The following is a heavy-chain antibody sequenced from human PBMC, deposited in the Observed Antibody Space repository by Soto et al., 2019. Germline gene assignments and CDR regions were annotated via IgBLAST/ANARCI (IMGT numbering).Heavy chain of an antibody. V-gene: IGHV4-59*08. J-gene: IGHJ4*02. CDR1: GDSISTDY. D-gene: IGHD7-27*01. CDR3: AKNWNWGSMIH. CDR2: IYYGGST. Sequence: SETLSLTCTVSGDSISTDYWSWIRQSPGKGLEWIGFIYYGGSTNYNPSLKSRVTISVDTPKNQFSLKLSSVTAADTAVYYCAKNWNWGSMIHWGQGTLVTVSS.